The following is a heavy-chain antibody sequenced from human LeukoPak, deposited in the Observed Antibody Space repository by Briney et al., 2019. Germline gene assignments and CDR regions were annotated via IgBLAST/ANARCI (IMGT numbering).Heavy chain of an antibody. CDR1: GGSISSYY. D-gene: IGHD2-2*01. V-gene: IGHV4-59*01. CDR2: IYYSGST. CDR3: ARDYCSSTSCQLDY. J-gene: IGHJ4*02. Sequence: TASETLSLTCTVSGGSISSYYWSWIRQPPGKGLEWIGYIYYSGSTNYNPSLKSRVTISVDTSKNQFSLKLSSVTAADTAVYYCARDYCSSTSCQLDYWGQGTLVTVSS.